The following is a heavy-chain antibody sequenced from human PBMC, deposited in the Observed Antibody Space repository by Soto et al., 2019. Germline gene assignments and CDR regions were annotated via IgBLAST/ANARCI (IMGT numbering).Heavy chain of an antibody. CDR2: MNGDGSIT. J-gene: IGHJ4*02. Sequence: GGSLRLSCEASGFTFNIYWMHWMRQVPGKGLVWVARMNGDGSITTYADAVLGRFTISRDNSKKTLYLEMNSLRVDDTAVYYCVRGNPLNDYWGQGTLVTVSS. CDR1: GFTFNIYW. V-gene: IGHV3-74*01. CDR3: VRGNPLNDY. D-gene: IGHD1-1*01.